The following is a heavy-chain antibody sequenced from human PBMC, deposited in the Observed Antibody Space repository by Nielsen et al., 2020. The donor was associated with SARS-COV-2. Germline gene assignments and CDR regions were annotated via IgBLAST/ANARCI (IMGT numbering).Heavy chain of an antibody. Sequence: GGSLRLSCAASGFTFSSYVMHWVRQAPGKGLEWVAVIWYDGSNKYYADSVKGRFTISRDNSKNTLYLQMNSLRAEDTAVYYCAKDVHGDYGGIDYWGQGILVTVSS. V-gene: IGHV3-30*02. D-gene: IGHD4-17*01. J-gene: IGHJ4*02. CDR1: GFTFSSYV. CDR3: AKDVHGDYGGIDY. CDR2: IWYDGSNK.